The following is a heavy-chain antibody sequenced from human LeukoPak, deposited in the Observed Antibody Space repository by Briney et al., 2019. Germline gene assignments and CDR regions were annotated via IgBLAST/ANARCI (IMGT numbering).Heavy chain of an antibody. D-gene: IGHD3-22*01. CDR3: ARAPRDSSSSNYMRRFDY. J-gene: IGHJ4*02. CDR2: IYHSGST. V-gene: IGHV4-38-2*01. CDR1: GYSISSDNY. Sequence: SETLSLTCAVSGYSISSDNYWVWIRQPPGQGLEWTGGIYHSGSTYYNPSLKSRVTVSVDTSKNQFSLKLSSVTAADTAVYYCARAPRDSSSSNYMRRFDYWGQGTLVTVSS.